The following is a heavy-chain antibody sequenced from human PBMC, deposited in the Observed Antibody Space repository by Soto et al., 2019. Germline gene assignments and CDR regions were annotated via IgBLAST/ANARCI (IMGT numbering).Heavy chain of an antibody. Sequence: QVQLQEAGPGLVKPSQTLSLTCTVSGGSISSGGYYWSWIRQHPGKGREWIGYIYYSGSTYYNPSLKSRVTISVDPSKNQFSLKLSSVTAADTAVYYCARDRDCSGGSCYYYFDYWGQGTLVTVSS. CDR3: ARDRDCSGGSCYYYFDY. CDR2: IYYSGST. J-gene: IGHJ4*02. D-gene: IGHD2-15*01. CDR1: GGSISSGGYY. V-gene: IGHV4-31*03.